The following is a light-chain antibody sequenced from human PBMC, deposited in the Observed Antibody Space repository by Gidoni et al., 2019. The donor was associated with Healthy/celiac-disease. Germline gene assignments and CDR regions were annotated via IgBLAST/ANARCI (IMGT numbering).Light chain of an antibody. CDR2: LNSDGSH. J-gene: IGLJ2*01. Sequence: QLVLPQSPSASASLGASVKLTCTLSSGHSSYAIAWHQQQPEKGPRYLMKLNSDGSHSKGDGIPDRFSGSSSGAERYLTISSLQSEDEADYYCQTWGTGIHLFGGGTKLTVL. CDR1: SGHSSYA. V-gene: IGLV4-69*01. CDR3: QTWGTGIHL.